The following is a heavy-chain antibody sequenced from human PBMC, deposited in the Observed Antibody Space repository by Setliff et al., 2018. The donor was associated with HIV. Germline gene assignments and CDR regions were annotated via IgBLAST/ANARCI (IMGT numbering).Heavy chain of an antibody. V-gene: IGHV1-69*13. CDR1: GGTFSNYA. J-gene: IGHJ2*01. D-gene: IGHD3-22*01. Sequence: ASVKVSCKASGGTFSNYAISWVRQAPGQGLEWMGGIIPIFGSTKYAQKFQDRVTITADESTYTAEMELSSLRSEDTAVYYCARDDHYYDMGSILSDWNFDLWGRGTLVTVSS. CDR3: ARDDHYYDMGSILSDWNFDL. CDR2: IIPIFGST.